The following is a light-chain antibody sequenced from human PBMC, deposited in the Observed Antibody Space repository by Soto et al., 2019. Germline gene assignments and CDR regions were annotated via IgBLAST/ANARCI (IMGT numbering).Light chain of an antibody. CDR2: DTT. J-gene: IGKJ1*01. Sequence: EIVRTQSPATLSVSPGERVTLSCRASQGIGSTLAWYRQQPGQAPRLLIYDTTNRATGIPARFSGSGSGTDFTLTISSLEPEDFAVYYCQQRSNWPPTWTFGQGTKVDIK. CDR1: QGIGST. V-gene: IGKV3D-11*03. CDR3: QQRSNWPPTWT.